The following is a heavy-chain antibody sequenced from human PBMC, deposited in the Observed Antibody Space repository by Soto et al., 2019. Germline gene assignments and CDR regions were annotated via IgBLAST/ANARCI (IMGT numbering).Heavy chain of an antibody. CDR3: ARETYRGFYFDY. D-gene: IGHD4-4*01. J-gene: IGHJ4*02. V-gene: IGHV3-74*01. CDR2: INSDGSRT. Sequence: PGGSLRLSCAASGFTFTDYWTHWVRQAPGKGLVWVSRINSDGSRTSYADSVTGRFTISRENAKNTLYLQMSSLRVEDTALYYCARETYRGFYFDYWGQGTLVTVSS. CDR1: GFTFTDYW.